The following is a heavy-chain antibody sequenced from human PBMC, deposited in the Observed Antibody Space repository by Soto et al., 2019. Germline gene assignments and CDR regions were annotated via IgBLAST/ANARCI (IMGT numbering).Heavy chain of an antibody. V-gene: IGHV4-61*03. D-gene: IGHD6-6*01. CDR3: PLVVLTPFDP. CDR2: IYYSGST. J-gene: IGHJ5*02. Sequence: QVQLQESGPGLVKPSETLSLTCTVSGGSVSSGSYYWSWIRQPPGKGLEWIGYIYYSGSTNYNPSLKSRVTLSLAPSNHHSSLKLTSVTAADTALYYSPLVVLTPFDPWGQGPLVTFSS. CDR1: GGSVSSGSYY.